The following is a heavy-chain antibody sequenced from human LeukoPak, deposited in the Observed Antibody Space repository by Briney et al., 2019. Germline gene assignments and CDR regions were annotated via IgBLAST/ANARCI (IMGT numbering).Heavy chain of an antibody. CDR3: ARGGGYSYGSFDY. J-gene: IGHJ4*02. CDR2: IRSKANSYAT. V-gene: IGHV3-73*01. CDR1: GFTFSGSA. D-gene: IGHD5-18*01. Sequence: PGGSLRLSCAASGFTFSGSAMHWVRQASGKGLEWVGRIRSKANSYATAYAASVKGRFTISRDNAKNTLYLQMNSLRAEDTAVYYCARGGGYSYGSFDYWGQGTLVTVSS.